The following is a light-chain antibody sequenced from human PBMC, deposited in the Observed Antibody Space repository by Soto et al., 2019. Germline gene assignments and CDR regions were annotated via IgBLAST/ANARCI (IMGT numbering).Light chain of an antibody. CDR1: QSISSY. Sequence: TQSPSSLSASVGDRVTITCRASQSISSYLNWYQQKPGQAPRLLIYGASSRATGIPDRFSGSGSGTDFTLTVSRLEPEDFAVYYCQQYDSPWTFGQGTKVDIK. J-gene: IGKJ1*01. V-gene: IGKV3-20*01. CDR3: QQYDSPWT. CDR2: GAS.